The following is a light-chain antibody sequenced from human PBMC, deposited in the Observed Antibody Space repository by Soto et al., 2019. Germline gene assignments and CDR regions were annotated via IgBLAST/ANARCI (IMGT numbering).Light chain of an antibody. J-gene: IGLJ2*01. CDR2: DVS. CDR3: SSYTSSTHVV. V-gene: IGLV2-14*01. CDR1: SSGVGGYNY. Sequence: QSALTQPASVSGSPGQSITISCTGTSSGVGGYNYVSWYQQHPGKAPKLMIYDVSNRPSGVSNRFSGSKSGNTASLTISGLQAEDEADYYCSSYTSSTHVVFGGGTKLTVL.